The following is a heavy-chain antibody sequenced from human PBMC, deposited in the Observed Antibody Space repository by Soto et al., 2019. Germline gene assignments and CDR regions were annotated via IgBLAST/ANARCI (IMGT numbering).Heavy chain of an antibody. CDR3: ARQIYDSDTGPNFQYYFDS. D-gene: IGHD3-22*01. Sequence: PGESLKISCKGSGYGFAGYWITWVRQKPGKGLEWMGRIDPSDSQTYYSPSFRGHVTIPVTKSITTVFLQWSSLRASDTAMYYCARQIYDSDTGPNFQYYFDSWGKGTPVTVSS. CDR1: GYGFAGYW. CDR2: IDPSDSQT. V-gene: IGHV5-10-1*01. J-gene: IGHJ4*02.